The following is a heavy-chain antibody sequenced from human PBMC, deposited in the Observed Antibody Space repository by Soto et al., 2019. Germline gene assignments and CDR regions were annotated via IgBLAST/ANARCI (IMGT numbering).Heavy chain of an antibody. Sequence: SSETLSLTCTVSGTSISSYYWSWIRQPPEKGLEWIANIHYSGTTNYNPSLASRVTLSVDTSKNQFSLKMTSVTAADRAMYFCARYNSYAIDYWGRGTLVTVSS. CDR3: ARYNSYAIDY. V-gene: IGHV4-59*01. CDR2: IHYSGTT. CDR1: GTSISSYY. D-gene: IGHD2-8*01. J-gene: IGHJ4*02.